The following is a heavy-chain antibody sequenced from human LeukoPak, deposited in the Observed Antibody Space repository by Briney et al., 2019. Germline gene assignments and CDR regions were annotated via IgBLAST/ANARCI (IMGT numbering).Heavy chain of an antibody. V-gene: IGHV4-59*01. CDR3: ARGVPEYYDFWSGYFYYFDY. Sequence: AETLCLTCTVSGGSISSYYWSWIRQPPGKGLEWIGYIYYSGSTNYNPSLKSRVTISVDTSKNQFSLKLTSVTAADTAVYYCARGVPEYYDFWSGYFYYFDYWGQGKLGSVSS. CDR2: IYYSGST. D-gene: IGHD3-3*01. J-gene: IGHJ4*02. CDR1: GGSISSYY.